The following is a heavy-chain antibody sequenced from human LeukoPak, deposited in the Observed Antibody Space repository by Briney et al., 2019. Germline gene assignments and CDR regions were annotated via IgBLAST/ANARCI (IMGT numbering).Heavy chain of an antibody. CDR1: GLSFSSYA. CDR3: AREGSGWYFVRGDYGMDV. V-gene: IGHV3-30-3*01. J-gene: IGHJ6*02. CDR2: ISYDGSNK. Sequence: TGGSLRLSCAAPGLSFSSYAMHWVRHAPGKGLEWVACISYDGSNKYYADSVKGRFTISRDNSKNTLYLQMNSLRAEDTAVYYCAREGSGWYFVRGDYGMDVWGQGTTVTVSS. D-gene: IGHD6-19*01.